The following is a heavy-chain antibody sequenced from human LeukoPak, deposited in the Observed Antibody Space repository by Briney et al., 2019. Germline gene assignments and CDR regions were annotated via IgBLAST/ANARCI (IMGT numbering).Heavy chain of an antibody. CDR3: ARDLFPGNMIVVVIGI. CDR1: GYTFTSYG. CDR2: ISAYNGNT. V-gene: IGHV1-18*01. Sequence: GASVKVSCKASGYTFTSYGISWVRQAPGQGLEWMGWISAYNGNTNYAQKLQGRVTMTTDTSTSTAYMELRSLRSDDTAVYYCARDLFPGNMIVVVIGIWGQGTMVTVSS. J-gene: IGHJ3*02. D-gene: IGHD3-22*01.